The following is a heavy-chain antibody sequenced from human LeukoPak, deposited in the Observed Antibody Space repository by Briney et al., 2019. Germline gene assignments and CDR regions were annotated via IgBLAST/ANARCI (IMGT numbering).Heavy chain of an antibody. CDR2: ISYDGSNR. D-gene: IGHD6-13*01. CDR3: AKTQLATFDY. V-gene: IGHV3-30*18. Sequence: GGSLRLSCAASGFTFSSYGMHWVRQAPGKWLEWVAVISYDGSNRYYSDSVKGRFTISRDDSKNTLYLQMNSLRAEDTAVYYCAKTQLATFDYWGQGTLVTVSS. J-gene: IGHJ4*02. CDR1: GFTFSSYG.